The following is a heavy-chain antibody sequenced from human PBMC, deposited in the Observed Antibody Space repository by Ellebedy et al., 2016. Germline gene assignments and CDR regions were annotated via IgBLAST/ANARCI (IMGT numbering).Heavy chain of an antibody. Sequence: GESLKISXEGSGFTFSDYAMTWARQAPGKGLEWVSTISGSGGTTYYANSAMGRFFISRDNSRNMVFLEMTSLRDEDTAFYYCARDRSTTAWRNWFDAWGQGTLVSVSS. CDR2: ISGSGGTT. J-gene: IGHJ5*02. CDR1: GFTFSDYA. V-gene: IGHV3-23*01. D-gene: IGHD1-14*01. CDR3: ARDRSTTAWRNWFDA.